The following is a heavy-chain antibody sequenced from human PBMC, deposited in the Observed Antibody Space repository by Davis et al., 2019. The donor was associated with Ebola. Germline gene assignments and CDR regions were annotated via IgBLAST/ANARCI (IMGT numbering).Heavy chain of an antibody. CDR1: GFTFSSYE. CDR2: ISSSGSTI. J-gene: IGHJ6*02. D-gene: IGHD6-13*01. CDR3: ASFEPVYSSSWYVGSGMDV. V-gene: IGHV3-48*03. Sequence: GESLKISCAASGFTFSSYEMNWVRQAPGKGLEWVSYISSSGSTIYYADSVKGRFTISRDNAKNSLYLQMNSLRAEDTAVYYCASFEPVYSSSWYVGSGMDVWGQGTTVTVSS.